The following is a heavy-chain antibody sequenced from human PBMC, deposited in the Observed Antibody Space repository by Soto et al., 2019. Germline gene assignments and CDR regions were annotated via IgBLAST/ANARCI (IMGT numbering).Heavy chain of an antibody. CDR2: ISSSGSTI. V-gene: IGHV3-48*03. CDR3: AAIVVVVAATESDY. Sequence: GSLRLSGAASGFTFSSYEMNWVRQGPGKGLEWVSYISSSGSTIYYAGSVKGRSTISRDNAKNSLYLQMNSLRAEDTAVYYCAAIVVVVAATESDYWGQGTLVTVSS. J-gene: IGHJ4*02. D-gene: IGHD2-15*01. CDR1: GFTFSSYE.